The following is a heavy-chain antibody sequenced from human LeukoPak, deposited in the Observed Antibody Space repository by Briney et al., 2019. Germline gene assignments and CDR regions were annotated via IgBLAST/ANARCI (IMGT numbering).Heavy chain of an antibody. CDR1: GGSISSGDYY. V-gene: IGHV4-30-4*01. CDR3: ARVALLEYSSTPGWFDP. CDR2: IYYSGST. D-gene: IGHD6-6*01. Sequence: SQTLSLTCTVSGGSISSGDYYWSWIRQPPGKGLEWIGYIYYSGSTYYNPSLKSRVTISVDTSKNQFPLKLSSVTAADTAVYYCARVALLEYSSTPGWFDPWGQGTLVTVSS. J-gene: IGHJ5*02.